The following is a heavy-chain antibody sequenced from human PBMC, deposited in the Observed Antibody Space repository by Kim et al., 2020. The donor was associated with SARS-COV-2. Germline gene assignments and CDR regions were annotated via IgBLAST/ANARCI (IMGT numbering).Heavy chain of an antibody. CDR3: ALGYYGMDV. Sequence: GSTSYAQKFQGRVTMTRDTSTSTVYMELSSLRSEDTAVYYCALGYYGMDVWGQGTTVTVSS. J-gene: IGHJ6*02. V-gene: IGHV1-46*01. CDR2: GST.